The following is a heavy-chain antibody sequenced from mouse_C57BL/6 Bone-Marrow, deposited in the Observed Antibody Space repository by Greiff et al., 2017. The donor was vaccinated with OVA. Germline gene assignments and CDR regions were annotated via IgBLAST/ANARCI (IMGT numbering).Heavy chain of an antibody. Sequence: QVQLKQSGAELVRPGTSVKVSCKASGYAFTNYLIEWVKQRPGQGLEWIGVINPGSGGTNYNEKFKGKATLTADKSSSTAYMQLSSLTSEDSAVYCCARSFYGPYYWGQGTTLTVSS. CDR1: GYAFTNYL. D-gene: IGHD2-10*01. CDR2: INPGSGGT. J-gene: IGHJ2*01. V-gene: IGHV1-54*01. CDR3: ARSFYGPYY.